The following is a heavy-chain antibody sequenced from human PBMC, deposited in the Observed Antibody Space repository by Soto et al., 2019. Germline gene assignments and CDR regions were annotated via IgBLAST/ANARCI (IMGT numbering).Heavy chain of an antibody. CDR2: IYWDDDK. V-gene: IGHV2-5*02. CDR3: AHIGVSRWFDF. D-gene: IGHD6-13*01. J-gene: IGHJ4*02. Sequence: QITLKESGPTLVKPTQTLTLTCTFSGFSLSTRGLGVGWIRQPPGKALEWLALIYWDDDKRYSPSLKTRLTITKDTSKNQVVLTMTNMDPVDTVTYSCAHIGVSRWFDFWGQGTLVTVSS. CDR1: GFSLSTRGLG.